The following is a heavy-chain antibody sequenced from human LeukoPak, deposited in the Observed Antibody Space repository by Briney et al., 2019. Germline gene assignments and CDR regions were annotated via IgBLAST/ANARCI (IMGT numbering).Heavy chain of an antibody. V-gene: IGHV3-30*02. D-gene: IGHD3/OR15-3a*01. Sequence: PGGSLRLSCAASGFTFSTYAMHWVRQAPGKGLEWVAFIRYDGNNKYYADSVKGRFTISRDNSNNTLYLQMNSLRAEDTAVYYCAKGTDQFDYWGQGTLVTVSS. CDR2: IRYDGNNK. CDR1: GFTFSTYA. CDR3: AKGTDQFDY. J-gene: IGHJ4*02.